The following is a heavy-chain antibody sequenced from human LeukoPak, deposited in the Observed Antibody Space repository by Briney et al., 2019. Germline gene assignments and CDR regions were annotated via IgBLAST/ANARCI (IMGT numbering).Heavy chain of an antibody. CDR1: GGSISSYY. D-gene: IGHD6-19*01. V-gene: IGHV4-59*01. CDR3: ARGPVYSSGWYNWFDP. CDR2: IYYSGST. Sequence: SETLSLTCTVSGGSISSYYWSWIRQPPGEGLEWIGYIYYSGSTNYNPSLKSRVTISVDTSKNQFSLKLSSVTAADTAVYYCARGPVYSSGWYNWFDPWGQGTLVTVSS. J-gene: IGHJ5*02.